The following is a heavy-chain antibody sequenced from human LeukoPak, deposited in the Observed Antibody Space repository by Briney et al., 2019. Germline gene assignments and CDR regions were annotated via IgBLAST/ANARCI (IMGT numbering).Heavy chain of an antibody. CDR2: LSYDGHNK. V-gene: IGHV3-30*04. D-gene: IGHD1-14*01. CDR3: ARAEY. Sequence: QAGGSLRLSCVVSGISLTSYAMHWVRQAPGKGLEWVAVLSYDGHNKYYADSVKGRFTISRDSSQNTLYLQMNSLRIEDTAIYYCARAEYWGQGTLVTVSS. CDR1: GISLTSYA. J-gene: IGHJ4*02.